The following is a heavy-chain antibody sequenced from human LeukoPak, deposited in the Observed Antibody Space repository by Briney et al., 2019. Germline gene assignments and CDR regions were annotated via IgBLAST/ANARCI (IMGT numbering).Heavy chain of an antibody. J-gene: IGHJ4*02. V-gene: IGHV4-34*01. CDR3: TRMTTGHDY. CDR1: GVSFNNYY. D-gene: IGHD4-17*01. CDR2: IDHSGYT. Sequence: SETLSLTCAVSGVSFNNYYWSWVRQTPGKGLEWIGEIDHSGYTNDSPSLKSRVTLSIDTSRKQFSLNLRPVTVADTGIYYCTRMTTGHDYWGQGTLVTVSS.